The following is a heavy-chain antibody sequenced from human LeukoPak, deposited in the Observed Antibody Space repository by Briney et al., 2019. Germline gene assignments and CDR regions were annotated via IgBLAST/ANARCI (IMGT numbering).Heavy chain of an antibody. CDR3: ARRCGGNTCKTYDY. V-gene: IGHV5-51*01. D-gene: IGHD2-21*01. Sequence: GESPKISCKGSGYSSTNYWIGWVRQMPGKGLEWMGIICPGDSDTRYSPSFQGQVTISADKSISTAYLQWSSLKASDSAMYYCARRCGGNTCKTYDYWGQGTLVTVSS. CDR1: GYSSTNYW. J-gene: IGHJ4*02. CDR2: ICPGDSDT.